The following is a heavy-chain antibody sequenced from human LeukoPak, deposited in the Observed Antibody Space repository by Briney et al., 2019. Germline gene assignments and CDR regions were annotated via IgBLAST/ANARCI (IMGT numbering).Heavy chain of an antibody. Sequence: GGSRRLSCAASGFSFSSYGMDWVRQAPGKGLEWVAVISYDGSNKYYADSVKGRFTISRDNSKNTLYLQMNSLRAEDTAVYYCAKATYSSYGMDVWGQGSSVTASS. CDR2: ISYDGSNK. D-gene: IGHD2-15*01. CDR1: GFSFSSYG. CDR3: AKATYSSYGMDV. J-gene: IGHJ6*01. V-gene: IGHV3-30*18.